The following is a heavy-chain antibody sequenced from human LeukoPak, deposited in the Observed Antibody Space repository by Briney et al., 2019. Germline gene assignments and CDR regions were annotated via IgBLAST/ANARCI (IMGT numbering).Heavy chain of an antibody. CDR1: GGTFSSYA. D-gene: IGHD2-15*01. CDR3: ARVGCSGGSCYPRYYYYMDV. J-gene: IGHJ6*03. V-gene: IGHV1-69*13. Sequence: ASVKVSCKASGGTFSSYAISWVRQAPGQGLEWMGGIIPIFGTANYAQKFQGRVTITADESTSTAYMELSSLRSEDTAMYYCARVGCSGGSCYPRYYYYMDVWGKGTTVTVSS. CDR2: IIPIFGTA.